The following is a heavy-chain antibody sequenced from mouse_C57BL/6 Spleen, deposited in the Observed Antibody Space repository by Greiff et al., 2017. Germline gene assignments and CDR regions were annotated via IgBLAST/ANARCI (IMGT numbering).Heavy chain of an antibody. CDR2: IDPEDGDT. Sequence: EVKLMESGAELVRPGASVKLSCTASGFNIKDYYMHWVKQRPEQGLEWIGRIDPEDGDTEYAPKFQGKATMTADTSSNTAYLQLSSLTSEDPAVYYCTPIYYGNYGGFDYWGQGTTLTVSS. CDR3: TPIYYGNYGGFDY. V-gene: IGHV14-1*01. CDR1: GFNIKDYY. D-gene: IGHD2-1*01. J-gene: IGHJ2*01.